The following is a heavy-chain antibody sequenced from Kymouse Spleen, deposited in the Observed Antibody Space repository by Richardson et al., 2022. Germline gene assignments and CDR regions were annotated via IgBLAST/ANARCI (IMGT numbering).Heavy chain of an antibody. CDR1: GGSFSGYY. Sequence: QVQLQQWGAGLLKPSETLSLTCAVYGGSFSGYYWSWIRQPPGKGLEWIGEINHSGSTNYNPSLKSRVTISVDTSKNQFSLKLSSVTAADTAVYYCARSPGITGTMLFDYWGQGTLVTVSS. D-gene: IGHD1-7*01. CDR2: INHSGST. J-gene: IGHJ4*02. V-gene: IGHV4-34*01. CDR3: ARSPGITGTMLFDY.